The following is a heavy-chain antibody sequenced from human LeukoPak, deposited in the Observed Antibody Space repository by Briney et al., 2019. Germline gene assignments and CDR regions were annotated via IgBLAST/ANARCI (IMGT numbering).Heavy chain of an antibody. CDR3: ARGIYSGGYDVPVY. V-gene: IGHV1-69*05. CDR2: IIPIFGTA. J-gene: IGHJ4*02. CDR1: GGTFSSYA. D-gene: IGHD1-26*01. Sequence: ASVKVSCKASGGTFSSYAISWVRQAPGQGLEWMGGIIPIFGTANYAQKFQGRVTITTDESTSTAYMELSSLRSEDTAVYYCARGIYSGGYDVPVYWGQGTLVTVSS.